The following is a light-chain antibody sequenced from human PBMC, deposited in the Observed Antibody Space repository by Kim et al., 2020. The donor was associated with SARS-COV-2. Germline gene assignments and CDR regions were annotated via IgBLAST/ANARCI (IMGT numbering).Light chain of an antibody. CDR2: EVS. CDR1: QVITGG. V-gene: IGKV1-13*02. CDR3: QRVA. Sequence: GDRVTITCRASQVITGGLAWYQQKPGKTLKLLIYEVSTLQSGVPSRFSGSGSGTDFTLTINRLQPEDFATYYCQRVAFGGGTKVDIK. J-gene: IGKJ4*02.